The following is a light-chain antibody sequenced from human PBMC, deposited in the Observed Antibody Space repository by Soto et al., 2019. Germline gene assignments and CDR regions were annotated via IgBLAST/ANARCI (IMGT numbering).Light chain of an antibody. CDR3: QPLPMYPST. J-gene: IGKJ4*01. CDR2: AAS. CDR1: QDIAIY. V-gene: IGKV1-9*01. Sequence: VAVGDRVRITCRASQDIAIYLAWYQQKPGEAPKLLIYAASTLYGGVPSRFSGSGSGTDCARTITSLPAEQLATYYCQPLPMYPSTLDGGTKLEIK.